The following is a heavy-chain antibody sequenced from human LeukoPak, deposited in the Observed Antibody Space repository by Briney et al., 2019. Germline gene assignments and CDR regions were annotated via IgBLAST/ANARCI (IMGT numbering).Heavy chain of an antibody. V-gene: IGHV3-7*01. Sequence: GGSLRLSCTASGFTFDNYWMTWVRQPPGKGLERVANIKQDGGERYYVDSVRGRFTISRDNSKNSLYLQMNSLRAEDTAVYYCVRDGRPLDYWGQGTLVIVS. CDR1: GFTFDNYW. CDR3: VRDGRPLDY. CDR2: IKQDGGER. D-gene: IGHD3/OR15-3a*01. J-gene: IGHJ4*02.